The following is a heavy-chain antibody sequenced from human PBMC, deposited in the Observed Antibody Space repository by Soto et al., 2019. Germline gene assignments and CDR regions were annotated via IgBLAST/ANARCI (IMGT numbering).Heavy chain of an antibody. V-gene: IGHV1-69*10. D-gene: IGHD2-15*01. CDR1: GGTFSSYA. J-gene: IGHJ4*02. CDR2: XXDXXXNT. Sequence: XVKVSCKASGGTFSSYAISWVRQAPGQXXXXXXXXXDXXXNTXXHTXXXXXXXIXXAKXXXTEYMEMTSLRSEDTAVYYCARDLGGWPDYWGQGTLVNVSS. CDR3: ARDLGGWPDY.